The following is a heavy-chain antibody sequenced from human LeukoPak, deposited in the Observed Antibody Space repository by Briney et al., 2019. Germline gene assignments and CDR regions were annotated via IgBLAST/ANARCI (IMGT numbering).Heavy chain of an antibody. J-gene: IGHJ4*02. D-gene: IGHD3-16*01. CDR1: GYTFTDCF. V-gene: IGHV1-2*02. CDR3: ATLGGHSLAVQKGY. CDR2: INPSSGAT. Sequence: ASVKVSSKASGYTFTDCFMHWVRQAPGQGLEWMGWINPSSGATRYAQKFQGRVTMTRDTSSSTAYMELSRLRSDDTAVYYCATLGGHSLAVQKGYWGQGTLVTVSS.